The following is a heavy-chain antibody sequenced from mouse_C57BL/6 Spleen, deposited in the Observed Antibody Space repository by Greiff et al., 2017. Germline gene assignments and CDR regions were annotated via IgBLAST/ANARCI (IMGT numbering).Heavy chain of an antibody. CDR3: ARWTDGYFDY. Sequence: QVQLQQPGAELVKPGASVKLSCKASGYTFTSYWMQWVKQRPGQGLEWIGEIDPSDSYTNYNQKFKGKATLTVDTSSSTAYMQLSSLTSDDSAVYYCARWTDGYFDYWGQGTTLTVSS. CDR2: IDPSDSYT. CDR1: GYTFTSYW. J-gene: IGHJ2*01. V-gene: IGHV1-50*01.